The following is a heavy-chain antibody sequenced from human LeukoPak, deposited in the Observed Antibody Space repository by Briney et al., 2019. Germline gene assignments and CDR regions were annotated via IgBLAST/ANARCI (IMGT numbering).Heavy chain of an antibody. Sequence: GRTLRLSCALSGFTSTIVAVTSVRQAARTGRECCSAVSYSAGSTYYADSVKGRFTISRVDSNNMLYLQMNRLRAEDTAVYYCAKAFRAYGSSSYSSFDFWGQGTMVTVSS. CDR2: VSYSAGST. CDR1: GFTSTIVA. D-gene: IGHD6-6*01. V-gene: IGHV3-23*01. J-gene: IGHJ3*01. CDR3: AKAFRAYGSSSYSSFDF.